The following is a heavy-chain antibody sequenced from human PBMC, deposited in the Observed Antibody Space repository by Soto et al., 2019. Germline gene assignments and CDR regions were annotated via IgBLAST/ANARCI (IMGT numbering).Heavy chain of an antibody. Sequence: SVKVSCKASGGSFGKSAINWVRQTPGQGLEWLGGFIPVYRTLNYAQKFQGRVTITADESTGTAYMTLSSLASDDTAVYYCAMGVIWIGYFTVDSWGEGTRVTVYS. CDR2: FIPVYRTL. V-gene: IGHV1-69*13. D-gene: IGHD3-3*01. J-gene: IGHJ4*02. CDR1: GGSFGKSA. CDR3: AMGVIWIGYFTVDS.